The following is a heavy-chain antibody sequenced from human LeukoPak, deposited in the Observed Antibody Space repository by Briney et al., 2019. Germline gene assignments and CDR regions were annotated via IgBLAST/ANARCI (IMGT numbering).Heavy chain of an antibody. D-gene: IGHD4-11*01. V-gene: IGHV1-69*04. J-gene: IGHJ6*02. CDR2: IIPNLGIA. CDR3: AIRHDYSNYATYYYGMDV. Sequence: SVKVSCKASGGTFSSYAISWVRQAPGQGLGWMGRIIPNLGIANYAQKFQGRVTITADKSTSTAYMELSSLRSEDTAVYYCAIRHDYSNYATYYYGMDVWGQGTTVTVSS. CDR1: GGTFSSYA.